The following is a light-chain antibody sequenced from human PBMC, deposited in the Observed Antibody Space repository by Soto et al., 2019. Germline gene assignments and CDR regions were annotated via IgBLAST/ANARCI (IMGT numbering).Light chain of an antibody. CDR1: SSNIGSNY. Sequence: QSVLTQPPSASGTPGQRVTISCSGSSSNIGSNYVYWYQQLPGTVPQLLIYRNSERPSGVPDRFSGSKSGTSASLAISGLRSEDEADYYCAAWDGRLSGVVFGGGTKLTVL. J-gene: IGLJ2*01. CDR2: RNS. CDR3: AAWDGRLSGVV. V-gene: IGLV1-47*01.